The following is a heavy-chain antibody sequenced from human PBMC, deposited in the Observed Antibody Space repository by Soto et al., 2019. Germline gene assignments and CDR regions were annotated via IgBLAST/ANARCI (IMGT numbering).Heavy chain of an antibody. D-gene: IGHD1-7*01. CDR3: AGTTSHQWYYMDV. CDR1: GDSVSSNSAA. V-gene: IGHV6-1*01. J-gene: IGHJ6*03. Sequence: PSQTLSLTCAISGDSVSSNSAAWNWIRQSPSRGLEWLGRTYYRSRLYNDYAVSVRSRITVNPDSSKNQFSLQLTSVTPEYTAVYYCAGTTSHQWYYMDVWGKGTTVTVSS. CDR2: TYYRSRLYN.